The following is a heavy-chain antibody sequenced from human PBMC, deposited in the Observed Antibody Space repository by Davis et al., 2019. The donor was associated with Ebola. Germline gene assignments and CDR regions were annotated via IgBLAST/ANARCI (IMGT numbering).Heavy chain of an antibody. V-gene: IGHV1-24*01. CDR3: AASDSSGYYQDAFEI. D-gene: IGHD3-22*01. J-gene: IGHJ3*02. Sequence: AASVKVSCKVSGYTLTELSMHWVRQTPGKGLEWMGGFDPEDGETVYAQKFQERVTITRDMSTSTAYMELSSLRSEDTAVYYCAASDSSGYYQDAFEIWGQGTMVTVSS. CDR1: GYTLTELS. CDR2: FDPEDGET.